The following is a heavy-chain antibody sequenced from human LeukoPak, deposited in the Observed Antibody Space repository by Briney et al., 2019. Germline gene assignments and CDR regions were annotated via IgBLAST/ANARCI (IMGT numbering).Heavy chain of an antibody. J-gene: IGHJ3*02. Sequence: GGSLRLSCAASGFTFSSYGMHWVRQAPGKGLEGVAFIRYDGSNKYYADSVKCRFTISRDNSKNTLYLQMNSLRAEDTAVYYCARESYCSGGSCYSGRAFDIWGQGTMVTVSS. V-gene: IGHV3-30*02. D-gene: IGHD2-15*01. CDR2: IRYDGSNK. CDR1: GFTFSSYG. CDR3: ARESYCSGGSCYSGRAFDI.